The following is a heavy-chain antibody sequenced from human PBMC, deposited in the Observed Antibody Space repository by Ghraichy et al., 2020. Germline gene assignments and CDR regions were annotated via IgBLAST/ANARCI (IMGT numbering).Heavy chain of an antibody. CDR1: GFTFGDHG. Sequence: GGSLRLSCTASGFTFGDHGLHWFRQAPGKGPEWVGVISNDGSDKYYTDSLEGRFTISRDNSIDTLFLQINSLRPEDTAVYYCARGGSLLEYLTLPPDFWGQGTLVTVSS. V-gene: IGHV3-30*14. D-gene: IGHD3-3*01. CDR2: ISNDGSDK. CDR3: ARGGSLLEYLTLPPDF. J-gene: IGHJ4*02.